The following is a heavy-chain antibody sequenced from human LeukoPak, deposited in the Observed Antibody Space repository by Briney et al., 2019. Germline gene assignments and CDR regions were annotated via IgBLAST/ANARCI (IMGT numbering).Heavy chain of an antibody. J-gene: IGHJ5*02. CDR2: ISSSSSYI. Sequence: GGSLRLSCAASGFTFNTYNMNWVRQAPGKGLEWVSSISSSSSYIYYADSVKGRFTISRDNAKNSLYLQMNSLRAEDTAVYYCAREEWFDPWGQGTLVTVSS. CDR3: AREEWFDP. V-gene: IGHV3-21*01. CDR1: GFTFNTYN.